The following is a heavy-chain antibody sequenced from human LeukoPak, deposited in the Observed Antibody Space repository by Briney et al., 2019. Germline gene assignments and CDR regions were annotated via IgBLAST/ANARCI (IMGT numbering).Heavy chain of an antibody. Sequence: MASETLSLPCTVSGGSISSGDHYWTWIRQLPGKGLEWIGYIFYSGSTYYNPSLKSRVTISVDTSKNQFSLKLNSVTAADTAVYYCASRSPPGETGYFDYWGQGTSVTVSS. J-gene: IGHJ4*02. D-gene: IGHD2-21*01. CDR2: IFYSGST. CDR3: ASRSPPGETGYFDY. CDR1: GGSISSGDHY. V-gene: IGHV4-31*03.